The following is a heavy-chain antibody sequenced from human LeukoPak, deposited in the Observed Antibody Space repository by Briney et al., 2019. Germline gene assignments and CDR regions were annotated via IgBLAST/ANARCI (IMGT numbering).Heavy chain of an antibody. Sequence: PGRSLRLSCAASGFTFKKFPMHRVPQAPGKGLEWMAAVSSDGNIKNYADTVKGRFTISRGNSKNTLYLQMNSLGPEDAAVYYCARGDGGEVDHWGQGTLVTVSS. CDR2: VSSDGNIK. V-gene: IGHV3-30-3*01. D-gene: IGHD3-16*01. CDR1: GFTFKKFP. CDR3: ARGDGGEVDH. J-gene: IGHJ4*02.